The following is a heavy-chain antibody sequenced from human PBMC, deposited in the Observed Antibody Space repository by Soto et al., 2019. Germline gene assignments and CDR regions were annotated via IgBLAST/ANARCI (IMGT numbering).Heavy chain of an antibody. CDR1: GGSISSGGYS. J-gene: IGHJ3*02. D-gene: IGHD3-9*01. CDR3: ARGGMGGDYDIFTGSPPGDAFDI. V-gene: IGHV4-30-2*01. Sequence: QLQLQESGSGLVKPSQTLSLTCAVSGGSISSGGYSWSWIRQPPGKGLEWIGYIYHSGSTYYNPSLRSRVTISVDRSKNQCSLKLSSVTAADTAVYYCARGGMGGDYDIFTGSPPGDAFDIWGQGTMVTVSS. CDR2: IYHSGST.